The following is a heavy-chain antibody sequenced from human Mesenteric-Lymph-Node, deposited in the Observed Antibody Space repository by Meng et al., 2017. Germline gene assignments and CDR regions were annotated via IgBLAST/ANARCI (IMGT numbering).Heavy chain of an antibody. Sequence: GESLKISCAASGFTFSSYSMNWVRQAPGKGLEWVSVIYSGGSTYYADSVKGRFTISRDNSKNTLYLQMNSLRAEDTAVYYCARSTGYSSGWYDYWGQGTLVTVSS. J-gene: IGHJ4*02. CDR1: GFTFSSYS. CDR3: ARSTGYSSGWYDY. V-gene: IGHV3-53*01. CDR2: IYSGGST. D-gene: IGHD6-19*01.